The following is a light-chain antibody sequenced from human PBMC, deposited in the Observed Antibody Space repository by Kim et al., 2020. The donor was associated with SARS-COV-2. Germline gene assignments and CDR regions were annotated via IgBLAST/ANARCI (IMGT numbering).Light chain of an antibody. J-gene: IGKJ2*01. Sequence: LSPRERATLSCRASQSVGSSLLAWYQQKPGQAPRLLIYEAFKRVAGIPDRFSGSGSGTDFTLTISRPEPEDFAMYYCQQYGSTPYTFGQGTKLEIK. CDR3: QQYGSTPYT. CDR2: EAF. CDR1: QSVGSSL. V-gene: IGKV3-20*01.